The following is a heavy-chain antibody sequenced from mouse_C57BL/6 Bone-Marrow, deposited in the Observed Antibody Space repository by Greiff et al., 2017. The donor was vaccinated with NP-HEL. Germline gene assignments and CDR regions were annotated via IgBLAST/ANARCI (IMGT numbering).Heavy chain of an antibody. V-gene: IGHV5-6*01. Sequence: EVKLMESGGDLVKPGGSLKLSCAASGFTFSSYGMSWVRQTPDKRLEWVATISSGGSYTYYPDSVKGRFTISRDNAKNTLYLQMSSLKSEDTAMYYCARHRLYFDYWGQGTTLTVSS. D-gene: IGHD1-2*01. CDR2: ISSGGSYT. J-gene: IGHJ2*01. CDR1: GFTFSSYG. CDR3: ARHRLYFDY.